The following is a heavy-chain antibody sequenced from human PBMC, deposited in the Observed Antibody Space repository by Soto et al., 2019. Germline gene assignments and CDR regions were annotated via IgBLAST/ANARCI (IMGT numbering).Heavy chain of an antibody. CDR1: GFTFSSYS. Sequence: GGSLRLSCAASGFTFSSYSMNWVRQAPGKGLEWVSSISSSSSYIYYADSVKGRFTISRDNAKNSLYLQMNSLRAEYTAVYDCAREAHGDGFDYWGQGTLVTVSS. CDR3: AREAHGDGFDY. CDR2: ISSSSSYI. J-gene: IGHJ4*02. D-gene: IGHD4-17*01. V-gene: IGHV3-21*01.